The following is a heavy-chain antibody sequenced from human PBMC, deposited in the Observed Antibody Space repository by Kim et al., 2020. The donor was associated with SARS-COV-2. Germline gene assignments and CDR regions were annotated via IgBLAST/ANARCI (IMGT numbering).Heavy chain of an antibody. CDR2: ISYEGSTK. CDR3: AKNLVGDTDLGP. V-gene: IGHV3-30*18. D-gene: IGHD1-26*01. CDR1: GFTFSSHV. J-gene: IGHJ5*02. Sequence: GGSLRLSCAASGFTFSSHVMHWVRQAPGKGLEWVALISYEGSTKRYTDSVKGRFTVSRDNSKNILFLQKNSLRPEDTAVYYCAKNLVGDTDLGPWGQGTLVTVSS.